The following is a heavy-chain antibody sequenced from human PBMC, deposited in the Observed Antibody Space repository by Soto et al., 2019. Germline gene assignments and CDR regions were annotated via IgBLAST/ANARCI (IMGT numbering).Heavy chain of an antibody. V-gene: IGHV1-69*04. D-gene: IGHD3-22*01. CDR1: GGFYSIKT. CDR3: AGERRRDDSNTFDALDV. J-gene: IGHJ3*01. CDR2: IIPLVHII. Sequence: QVQLVQSGAAVKKPGSSVKVSCKASGGFYSIKTISWVRQAPGQGLEWMGRIIPLVHIINNAQKFQGRVAISADKSTRTAYMELSSLKSDDTAIYVCAGERRRDDSNTFDALDVWGQGTMVTVSS.